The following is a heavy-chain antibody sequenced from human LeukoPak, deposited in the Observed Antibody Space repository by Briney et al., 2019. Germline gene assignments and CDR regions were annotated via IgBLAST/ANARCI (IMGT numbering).Heavy chain of an antibody. CDR2: ISSSGSTI. V-gene: IGHV3-48*03. CDR3: ARAFGPLRFDY. Sequence: GGSLRLSCAASGFTFSSYEMNWVRQAPGKGLEWVSYISSSGSTIYYADSVKGRFTISRDNAKNSLYLQMSSLRAEDTAVYYCARAFGPLRFDYWGQGTLVTVSS. D-gene: IGHD3-3*02. J-gene: IGHJ4*02. CDR1: GFTFSSYE.